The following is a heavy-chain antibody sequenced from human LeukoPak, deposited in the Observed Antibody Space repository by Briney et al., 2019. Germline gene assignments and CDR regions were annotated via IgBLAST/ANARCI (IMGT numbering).Heavy chain of an antibody. Sequence: GASVKVSCKASGYTFTGYFLHWVRQAPGQGLEWMGWINADSGATNYAQKFQGRVTMTRDTSINTTFLELSRLRSDDTAVYYCARDEEMATTHFDYWGQGTLVTVSS. CDR3: ARDEEMATTHFDY. CDR1: GYTFTGYF. D-gene: IGHD5-24*01. CDR2: INADSGAT. J-gene: IGHJ4*02. V-gene: IGHV1-2*02.